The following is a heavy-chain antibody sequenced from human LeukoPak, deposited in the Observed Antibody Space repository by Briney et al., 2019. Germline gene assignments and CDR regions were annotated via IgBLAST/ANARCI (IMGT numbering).Heavy chain of an antibody. Sequence: GGSLRLSCAASGFTFSSYTMNWVRQAPGKGLEWVSSISSRNIYIYYADSVKGRFTISRDNAKNSLYLQMNSLRVEDTAVYYCASDRYYYGSGSYYSGAFDNWGQGTLVTVSS. CDR3: ASDRYYYGSGSYYSGAFDN. CDR2: ISSRNIYI. D-gene: IGHD3-10*01. V-gene: IGHV3-21*01. CDR1: GFTFSSYT. J-gene: IGHJ4*02.